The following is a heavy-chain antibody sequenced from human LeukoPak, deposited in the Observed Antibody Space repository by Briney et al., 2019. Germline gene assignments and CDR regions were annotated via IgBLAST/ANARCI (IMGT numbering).Heavy chain of an antibody. D-gene: IGHD3-3*01. Sequence: GGSLRLSCAASGFTFSSYAMHWVRQAPGKGLMWVSRIKSDGTGITYTDSVEGRFTISRDNAKNTLYLQMNSLRDEDTAVYYCVRGQTIDYWGQGTLVTVSS. CDR2: IKSDGTGI. J-gene: IGHJ4*02. CDR3: VRGQTIDY. V-gene: IGHV3-74*01. CDR1: GFTFSSYA.